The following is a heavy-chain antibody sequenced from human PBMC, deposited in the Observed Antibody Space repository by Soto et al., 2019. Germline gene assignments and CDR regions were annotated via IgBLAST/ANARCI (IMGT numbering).Heavy chain of an antibody. D-gene: IGHD6-13*01. CDR3: ARIAASGRGWDV. CDR1: GFTFSSYW. CDR2: IKQDGSEE. J-gene: IGHJ6*02. V-gene: IGHV3-7*01. Sequence: EVQLVESGGGLVQPGGSLRLSCVDCGFTFSSYWMSWVRQAPVKGLEWVGNIKQDGSEENYADSVKGRFTISRDNAKNSMYLQINSLRVEDTAVYYCARIAASGRGWDVWGQGTTVVVSS.